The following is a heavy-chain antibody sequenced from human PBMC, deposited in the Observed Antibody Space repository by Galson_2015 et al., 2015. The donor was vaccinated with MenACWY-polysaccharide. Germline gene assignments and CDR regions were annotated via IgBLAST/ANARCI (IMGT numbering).Heavy chain of an antibody. CDR3: ARLEGTATLLGAFDI. CDR2: ISSSSSYI. J-gene: IGHJ3*02. Sequence: SLRLSCAASGFTFSSYSMNWVRQAPGKGLEWVSSISSSSSYIYYADSVKGRFTISRDNAKSSLYLQMNSLRAEDTAVYYCARLEGTATLLGAFDIWGQGTMVTVSS. D-gene: IGHD4-17*01. CDR1: GFTFSSYS. V-gene: IGHV3-21*01.